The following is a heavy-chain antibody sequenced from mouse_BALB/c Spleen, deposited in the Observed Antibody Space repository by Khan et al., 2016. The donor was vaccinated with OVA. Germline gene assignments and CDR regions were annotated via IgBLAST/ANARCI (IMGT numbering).Heavy chain of an antibody. J-gene: IGHJ3*01. Sequence: EVQLVESGGDLVKTAGSLKLTCAASGFSFSTYGMSWVRQTPDKRLVWVATIISGGHYTYYKDCVKGRFTISRDNAKNLLFLQLTSLRSEDTAMEYCASLAYYYNGEAFDYWGEGTMVTVSA. V-gene: IGHV5-6*01. D-gene: IGHD1-1*02. CDR1: GFSFSTYG. CDR3: ASLAYYYNGEAFDY. CDR2: IISGGHYT.